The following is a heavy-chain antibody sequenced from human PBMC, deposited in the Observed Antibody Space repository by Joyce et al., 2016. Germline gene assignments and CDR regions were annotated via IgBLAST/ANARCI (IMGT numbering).Heavy chain of an antibody. CDR1: GGPFGGFF. D-gene: IGHD6-19*01. J-gene: IGHJ4*02. CDR3: ARAQWLAPLLY. V-gene: IGHV4-34*01. CDR2: INSSGAN. Sequence: QVQLQQWVAGLLKPSETLSLTCAVSGGPFGGFFWTWVRQPPGKGLEWIGDINSSGANNYNTALKTRVIFSVDTSNNQFSLKLTSFSAADTAVDYCARAQWLAPLLYWGQGTPVTVSS.